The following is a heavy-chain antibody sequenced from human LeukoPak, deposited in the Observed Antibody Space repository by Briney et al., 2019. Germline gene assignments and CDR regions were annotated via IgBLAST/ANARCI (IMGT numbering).Heavy chain of an antibody. J-gene: IGHJ4*02. V-gene: IGHV3-23*01. Sequence: GGSLRLSCAASGFTFSSYAMSWVRQTPGKGLEWVSAISGSGGGTYYTDSVKGRSTISRDNSKNTLFLQMNSPRVEDTAVYYCAKRNYDFWSGYYRRAENHFDYWGQGTLVTVSS. CDR1: GFTFSSYA. D-gene: IGHD3-3*01. CDR2: ISGSGGGT. CDR3: AKRNYDFWSGYYRRAENHFDY.